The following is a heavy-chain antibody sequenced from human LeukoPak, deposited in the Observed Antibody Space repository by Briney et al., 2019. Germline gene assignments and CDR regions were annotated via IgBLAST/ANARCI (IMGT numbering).Heavy chain of an antibody. CDR1: GFTFSGYS. V-gene: IGHV3-66*01. CDR3: ARDPKIEAFDI. D-gene: IGHD2/OR15-2a*01. Sequence: GGSLRLSCAASGFTFSGYSMNWVRQAPGKGLEWVSVVYVGGSTYYADSVKGRFTISRDNSKNTLYLQMNSLRAQDTAVYYCARDPKIEAFDIWGQGTMVTVSS. CDR2: VYVGGST. J-gene: IGHJ3*02.